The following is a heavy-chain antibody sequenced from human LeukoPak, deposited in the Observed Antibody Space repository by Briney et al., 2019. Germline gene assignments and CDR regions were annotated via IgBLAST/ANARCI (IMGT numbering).Heavy chain of an antibody. J-gene: IGHJ3*02. V-gene: IGHV4-59*01. CDR2: IYHSGST. D-gene: IGHD3-22*01. CDR1: GGSISSYY. Sequence: SETLSLTCTVSGGSISSYYWSWIRQPPGQGLEWIGYIYHSGSTNYNPSLKSRVTISVDTSKNQFSLKLSSVTAADTAVYYCARDLQAYDSSGYYYVGAFDIWGQGTMVTVSS. CDR3: ARDLQAYDSSGYYYVGAFDI.